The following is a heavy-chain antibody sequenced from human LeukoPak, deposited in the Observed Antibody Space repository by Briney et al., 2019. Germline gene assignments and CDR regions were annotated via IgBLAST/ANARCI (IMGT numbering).Heavy chain of an antibody. J-gene: IGHJ5*02. CDR1: GYTFTDYY. CDR2: IKPNSGGT. Sequence: ASVKVSCKASGYTFTDYYMHWVRQAPEQRREWMGWIKPNSGGTNYAQTFQGRVTMTRDTSISTAYMELSRVILDDPAVYYCARMGIVSGWFDPWGQGTLVTVSS. D-gene: IGHD5/OR15-5a*01. V-gene: IGHV1-2*02. CDR3: ARMGIVSGWFDP.